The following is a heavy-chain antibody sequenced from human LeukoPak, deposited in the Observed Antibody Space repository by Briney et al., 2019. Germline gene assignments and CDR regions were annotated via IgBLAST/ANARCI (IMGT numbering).Heavy chain of an antibody. V-gene: IGHV1-2*02. CDR3: ARAPYSVSPHAFDI. D-gene: IGHD1-26*01. CDR1: GYTFTGYY. Sequence: ASVKVSCKASGYTFTGYYMHWVRQAPGQGLEWMGWINPNSGGTNYAQKFQGRVTMTRDTSISTAYMELSRLRSDDTAVYYCARAPYSVSPHAFDIWGQGTMVTVSS. J-gene: IGHJ3*02. CDR2: INPNSGGT.